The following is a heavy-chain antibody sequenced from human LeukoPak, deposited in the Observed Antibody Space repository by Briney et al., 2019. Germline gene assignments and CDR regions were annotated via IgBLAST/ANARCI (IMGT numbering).Heavy chain of an antibody. V-gene: IGHV3-48*02. D-gene: IGHD6-13*01. J-gene: IGHJ4*02. CDR1: GFTFSSSS. Sequence: PGGSLRLSCVASGFTFSSSSINWVRQAPGKGLEWVSYISISSTTIYYADSVKGRFTISRDNAKNPLYLQMNSLRDEDTAVYYCARGLRYSSSWYNFDYWGQGTLVTVSS. CDR3: ARGLRYSSSWYNFDY. CDR2: ISISSTTI.